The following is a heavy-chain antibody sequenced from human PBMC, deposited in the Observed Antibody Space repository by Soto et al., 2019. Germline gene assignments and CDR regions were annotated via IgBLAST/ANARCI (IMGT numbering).Heavy chain of an antibody. J-gene: IGHJ6*02. CDR2: IYYSGST. Sequence: QVQLQESGPGLVKASQTLSLTCTVSGDSISSSYNYWSWVRQHPGKGLEWIGYIYYSGSTYYNPSLKGRLTISVDTSKNQFSLNLSSLSAADTAVYYGARVGGCGRSSCYAVDYGMDVWGQGTTVTVSS. CDR3: ARVGGCGRSSCYAVDYGMDV. V-gene: IGHV4-31*03. D-gene: IGHD2-2*01. CDR1: GDSISSSYNY.